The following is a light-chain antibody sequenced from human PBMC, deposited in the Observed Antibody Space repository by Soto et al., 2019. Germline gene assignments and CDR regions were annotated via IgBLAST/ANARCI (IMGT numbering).Light chain of an antibody. CDR1: QSVSSY. V-gene: IGKV3-11*01. J-gene: IGKJ5*01. Sequence: EIVLTQSPATLSLSPGERATLSCRASQSVSSYLAWYHQKPGQAPRLLISDASNRATGIPARFSGSGSGTDFTLTISSLEPEDFAVYYCQQRSNWPGVTFGQGTRLEIK. CDR3: QQRSNWPGVT. CDR2: DAS.